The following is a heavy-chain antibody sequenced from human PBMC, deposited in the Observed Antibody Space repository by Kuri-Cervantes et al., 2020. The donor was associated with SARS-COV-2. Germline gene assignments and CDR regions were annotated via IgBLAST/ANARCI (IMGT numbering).Heavy chain of an antibody. CDR1: GYTFTSYA. V-gene: IGHV1-2*04. D-gene: IGHD3-22*01. J-gene: IGHJ4*02. CDR3: ARANHYYDSSGYSQETFDY. CDR2: INPNSGGT. Sequence: ASVKVSCKASGYTFTSYAMHWVRQAPGQGLEWMGWINPNSGGTNYAQKFQGWVTMTRDTSISTAYMELSRLRSDDTAVYYCARANHYYDSSGYSQETFDYWGQGTLVTVSS.